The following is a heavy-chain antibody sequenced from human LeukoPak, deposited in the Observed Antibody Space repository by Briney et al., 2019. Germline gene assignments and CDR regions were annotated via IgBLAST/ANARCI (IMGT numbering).Heavy chain of an antibody. D-gene: IGHD2/OR15-2a*01. V-gene: IGHV3-23*01. CDR1: GFTFTNYA. J-gene: IGHJ4*02. Sequence: GGTLRLSCAASGFTFTNYAMSWVRQAPGKGLEWVSAISGSGGNTYYADSVKGRFTISRDNAKNTLYLQMNSLRAEDTAVYYCARDWFHAIDYWGQGTLVTVSS. CDR3: ARDWFHAIDY. CDR2: ISGSGGNT.